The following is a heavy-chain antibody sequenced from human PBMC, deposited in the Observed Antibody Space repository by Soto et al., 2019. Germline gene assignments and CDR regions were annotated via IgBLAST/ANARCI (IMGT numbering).Heavy chain of an antibody. CDR2: TRNKANSYST. J-gene: IGHJ4*02. D-gene: IGHD6-19*01. V-gene: IGHV3-72*01. CDR1: GFTFSDHH. CDR3: ARTGEYSSGWYENDY. Sequence: SGGSLRLSCAASGFTFSDHHMDWVRQAPGKGLEWVGRTRNKANSYSTEYAASVKGRFTISRDDSKNSLYLQMDSLKTEDTAVYYCARTGEYSSGWYENDYWGQGTLVTVSS.